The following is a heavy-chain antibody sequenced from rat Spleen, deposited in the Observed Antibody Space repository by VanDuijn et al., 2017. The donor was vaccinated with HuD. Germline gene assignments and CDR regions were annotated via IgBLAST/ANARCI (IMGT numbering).Heavy chain of an antibody. CDR3: ARVLTTEGPDY. V-gene: IGHV2-32*01. CDR2: IWTDGNT. Sequence: QVQLKESGPGLVQPSQTLSLTCTVSGFSLTSYHVTWVRQPPGKGLEWMGVIWTDGNTAYNSLLKSRLSISRDTSKSQVFFKMNSLQTDDTATYYCARVLTTEGPDYWGQGVMVTVSS. D-gene: IGHD1-11*01. J-gene: IGHJ2*01. CDR1: GFSLTSYH.